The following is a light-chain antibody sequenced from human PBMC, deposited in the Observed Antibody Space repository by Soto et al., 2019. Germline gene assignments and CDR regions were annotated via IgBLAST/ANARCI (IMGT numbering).Light chain of an antibody. J-gene: IGLJ1*01. CDR2: GNN. CDR1: SSNMGAGYD. V-gene: IGLV1-40*01. CDR3: QSYDSNLSGYV. Sequence: QSVLTQPPSVSGAPGQRVTISCTGSSSNMGAGYDVYWYQQLPGTAPKLLMYGNNNRPSGVPDRFSGSKSDTSASLAITGLQAEDEADYYCQSYDSNLSGYVFGTGTKVTVL.